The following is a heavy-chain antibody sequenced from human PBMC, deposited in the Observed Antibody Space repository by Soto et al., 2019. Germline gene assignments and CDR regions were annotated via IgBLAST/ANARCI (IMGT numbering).Heavy chain of an antibody. Sequence: EVQLLESGGGLVQPGGSLRLSCAASGFTFSSYAMSWVRQAPGKGLEWVSGISGSGGSTYYADSVKGRFTISRDNSKNTLYLQMNSLGAEDTAVYYCANRFGGIVGVTTRDASGGGFDYWGQGALVIVSS. CDR1: GFTFSSYA. D-gene: IGHD1-26*01. J-gene: IGHJ4*02. V-gene: IGHV3-23*01. CDR2: ISGSGGST. CDR3: ANRFGGIVGVTTRDASGGGFDY.